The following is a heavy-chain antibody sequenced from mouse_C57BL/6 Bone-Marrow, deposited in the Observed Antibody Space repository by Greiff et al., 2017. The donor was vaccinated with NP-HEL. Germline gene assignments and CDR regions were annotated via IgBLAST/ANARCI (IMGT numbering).Heavy chain of an antibody. J-gene: IGHJ1*03. Sequence: VQLQQPGAELVMPGASVKLSCKASGYTFTSYWMHWVKQRPGQGLEWIGEIDPSDSYTNYNQKFKGKSTLTVDKSSRTAYMQLSSLTSEDSAVYYCAREGGYWYFDVWGTGTTVTVSS. CDR2: IDPSDSYT. V-gene: IGHV1-69*01. CDR3: AREGGYWYFDV. CDR1: GYTFTSYW.